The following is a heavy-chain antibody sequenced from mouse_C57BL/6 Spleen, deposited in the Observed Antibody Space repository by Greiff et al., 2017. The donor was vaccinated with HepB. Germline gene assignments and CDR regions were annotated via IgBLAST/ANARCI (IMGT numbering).Heavy chain of an antibody. V-gene: IGHV5-9*01. J-gene: IGHJ3*01. CDR2: ISGGGGNT. Sequence: EVKLMESGGGLVKPGGSLKLSCAASGFTFSSYTMSWVRQTPEKRLEWVATISGGGGNTYYPDSVKGRFTISRDNAKNTLYLQMSSLRSEDMALYYCARYVYYYGSSYLAWFAYWGQGTLVTVSA. CDR3: ARYVYYYGSSYLAWFAY. D-gene: IGHD1-1*01. CDR1: GFTFSSYT.